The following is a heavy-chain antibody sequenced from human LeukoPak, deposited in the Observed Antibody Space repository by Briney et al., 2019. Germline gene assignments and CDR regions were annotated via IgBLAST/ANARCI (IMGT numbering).Heavy chain of an antibody. V-gene: IGHV3-74*01. CDR1: GFTFSSYW. Sequence: PGGSLRLSCAASGFTFSSYWMHWVRQAPGKGLVWVSRINSDGSSTSYADSVKGRFTISRDNAKNTLYLQMNSLRAEDTAVYYCAREGVHYFDSSGYFPAYFDPWGEGTLVTVSA. CDR3: AREGVHYFDSSGYFPAYFDP. D-gene: IGHD3-22*01. CDR2: INSDGSST. J-gene: IGHJ5*02.